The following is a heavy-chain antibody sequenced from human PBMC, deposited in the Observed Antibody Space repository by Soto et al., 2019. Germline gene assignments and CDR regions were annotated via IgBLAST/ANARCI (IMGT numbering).Heavy chain of an antibody. CDR1: GGSINSGSYY. CDR3: ARHKDTSSRYLLPDF. D-gene: IGHD6-13*01. Sequence: SETLSLTCTVSGGSINSGSYYWGWVRQPPGKWLEWIGSTYYSGNAYYNPSLKSRVAVSVDTSKNQFSLKVTSVTATDTAVYYCARHKDTSSRYLLPDFWGQGTLVTVSS. CDR2: TYYSGNA. V-gene: IGHV4-39*01. J-gene: IGHJ4*02.